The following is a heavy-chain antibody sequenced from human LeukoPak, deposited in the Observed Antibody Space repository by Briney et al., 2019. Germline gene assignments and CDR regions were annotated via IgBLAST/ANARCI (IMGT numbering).Heavy chain of an antibody. Sequence: SETLSLTCAVSGGSISSNNWWSWVRLPPGKGLEWLGEIHHSGSTNYNMSLMSRVTMSVDKSKNQFSLTLSSVTAADTAVYYCASKGAYDSSGFEYFHHWGQGTLVTVSS. J-gene: IGHJ1*01. D-gene: IGHD3-22*01. V-gene: IGHV4-4*02. CDR2: IHHSGST. CDR1: GGSISSNNW. CDR3: ASKGAYDSSGFEYFHH.